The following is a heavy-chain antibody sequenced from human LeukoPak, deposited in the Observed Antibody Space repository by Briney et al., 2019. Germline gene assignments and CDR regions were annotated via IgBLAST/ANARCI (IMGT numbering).Heavy chain of an antibody. CDR1: GLTFSSYA. Sequence: GGSLRLSCAASGLTFSSYAMHWVRQAPGKGLEWVAVLSYDGSNKYFADSVKGRFTISRDNSKNTLYLQMNSLRAEDTAVYYCARDYHYYDSSGYYRTGGGIDYWGQGTLVTVSS. V-gene: IGHV3-30*01. J-gene: IGHJ4*02. CDR2: LSYDGSNK. CDR3: ARDYHYYDSSGYYRTGGGIDY. D-gene: IGHD3-22*01.